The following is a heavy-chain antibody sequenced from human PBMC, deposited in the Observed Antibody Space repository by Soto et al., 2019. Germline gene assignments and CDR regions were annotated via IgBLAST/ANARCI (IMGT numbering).Heavy chain of an antibody. Sequence: EVQLVESGGNLVQPGGSLRLSCAASGFTFSNFEMHWVRQAPGKGLEWVSYINTAGSTKYYAESVKGRFTISRDNARKSLFLQINSLRAEDTAVYYCARAECSSPDCLTAYYSYGLDVWGQGSTVTVSS. CDR2: INTAGSTK. V-gene: IGHV3-48*03. CDR1: GFTFSNFE. D-gene: IGHD3-9*01. J-gene: IGHJ6*02. CDR3: ARAECSSPDCLTAYYSYGLDV.